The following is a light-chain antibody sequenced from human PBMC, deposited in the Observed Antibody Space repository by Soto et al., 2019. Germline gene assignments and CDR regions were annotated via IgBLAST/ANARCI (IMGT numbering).Light chain of an antibody. V-gene: IGKV3-20*01. Sequence: EVVLTQSPGTLSLSPGERATLSCRVSHSVSGSYLTWYQQKPGQAPRLLIYGASSRATGIPDRFSGSGSGTDFTLTISRLEPEDFAVYYCQYYGSSVFTFGPGTKVDIK. CDR1: HSVSGSY. CDR2: GAS. J-gene: IGKJ3*01. CDR3: QYYGSSVFT.